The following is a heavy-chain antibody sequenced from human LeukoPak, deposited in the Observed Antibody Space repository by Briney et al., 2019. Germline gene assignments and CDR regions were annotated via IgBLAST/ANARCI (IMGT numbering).Heavy chain of an antibody. CDR2: ISSDGTNK. D-gene: IGHD4-23*01. V-gene: IGHV3-30*18. J-gene: IGHJ4*02. CDR1: GFTFSRYG. Sequence: GGSLRLSCAASGFTFSRYGMYWVRQAPGKGLEWVAVISSDGTNKYYADSVKGRFTISRDNSKNTLYLQMNSLRAEDTAVYYCAKALDYGGTTFDYWGQGTLVTVSS. CDR3: AKALDYGGTTFDY.